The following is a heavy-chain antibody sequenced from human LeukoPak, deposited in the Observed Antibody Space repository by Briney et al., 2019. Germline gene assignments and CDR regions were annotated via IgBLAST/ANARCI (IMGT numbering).Heavy chain of an antibody. V-gene: IGHV4-39*01. CDR1: GDSISADGHF. J-gene: IGHJ4*02. Sequence: SETLSLTCTVSGDSISADGHFWAWIRQSPGRGLEWIGYVYYSGDTDYSPSLKGRLNISIDTSKNQFSLSLSSVTAADTAVYYCVRYCSYVDQLYFDSWGPGSRVTVSS. CDR3: VRYCSYVDQLYFDS. D-gene: IGHD2-15*01. CDR2: VYYSGDT.